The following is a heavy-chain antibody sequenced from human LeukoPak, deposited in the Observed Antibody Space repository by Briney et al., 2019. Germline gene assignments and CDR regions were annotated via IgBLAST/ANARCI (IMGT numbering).Heavy chain of an antibody. CDR1: GGSISSYY. V-gene: IGHV4-59*01. J-gene: IGHJ6*02. CDR3: ARYCSGGSCYYYYYGMDV. Sequence: PSETLSLTCTVSGGSISSYYWSWIRQPPGKGLEWIGYIYYSGSTNYNPSLKSRVTISVDTSKNQFSLKLSSVTAADTAVYYCARYCSGGSCYYYYYGMDVWGQGTTVTVSS. CDR2: IYYSGST. D-gene: IGHD2-15*01.